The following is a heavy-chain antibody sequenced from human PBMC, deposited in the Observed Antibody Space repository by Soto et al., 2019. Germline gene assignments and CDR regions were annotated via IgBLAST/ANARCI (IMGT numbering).Heavy chain of an antibody. D-gene: IGHD4-4*01. Sequence: ASETLSLTCTVSGNSISGTSSFWAWIRQPPGKNLEWIGSVYYTGSTYYNSSLKSRVSISIDTSKNQFSLSLNSVTAADTAVYYCTRRVRSTGLLDYWGQGALVTAPQ. J-gene: IGHJ4*02. CDR3: TRRVRSTGLLDY. CDR1: GNSISGTSSF. V-gene: IGHV4-39*01. CDR2: VYYTGST.